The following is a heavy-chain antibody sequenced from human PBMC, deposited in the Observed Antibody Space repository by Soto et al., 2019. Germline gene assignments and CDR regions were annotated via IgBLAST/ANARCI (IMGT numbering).Heavy chain of an antibody. D-gene: IGHD2-2*01. CDR3: STSSPDIVVVPAATANYYYYGMDV. CDR1: GGTFSSYA. Sequence: SVKVSCKASGGTFSSYAISWVRQAPGQGLEWMGGIIPIFGTANYAQRFQGRVTITADESTSTAYMELSSLRSEDTAVYYCSTSSPDIVVVPAATANYYYYGMDVWGQGTTVTVSS. V-gene: IGHV1-69*13. J-gene: IGHJ6*02. CDR2: IIPIFGTA.